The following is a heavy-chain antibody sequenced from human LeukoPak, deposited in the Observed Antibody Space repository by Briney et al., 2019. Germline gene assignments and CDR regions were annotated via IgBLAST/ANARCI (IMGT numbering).Heavy chain of an antibody. CDR2: IDTNSFYI. CDR1: GFIISGHS. D-gene: IGHD2-15*01. V-gene: IGHV3-21*04. J-gene: IGHJ4*02. Sequence: GGSLRLSCEASGFIISGHSMNWVRQAPGKGLEWVASIDTNSFYIYHADAVMGRFTISRDNAKNSLYLQMNSLRAEDMALYYCARLVVVAAIDGGYFDYWGQGTLVTVPS. CDR3: ARLVVVAAIDGGYFDY.